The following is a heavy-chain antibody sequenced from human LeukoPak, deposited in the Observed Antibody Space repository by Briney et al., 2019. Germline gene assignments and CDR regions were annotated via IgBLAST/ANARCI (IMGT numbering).Heavy chain of an antibody. V-gene: IGHV7-4-1*02. Sequence: GASVKVSCKASGYTFTSYAMNWVRQAPGQGLEWIGWINTNTGNPTYAQGFTGRFVFSLDTSVSTAYLQISSLKAEDTAVYYCAREVQLWLGPPDYYYYYGMDVWGQGTTVTVSS. CDR2: INTNTGNP. J-gene: IGHJ6*02. CDR1: GYTFTSYA. D-gene: IGHD5-18*01. CDR3: AREVQLWLGPPDYYYYYGMDV.